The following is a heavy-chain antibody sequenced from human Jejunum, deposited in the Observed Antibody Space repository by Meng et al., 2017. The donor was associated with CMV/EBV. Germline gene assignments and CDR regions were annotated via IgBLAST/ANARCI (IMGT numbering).Heavy chain of an antibody. CDR3: ARGESRGYYYFDY. CDR1: GDSINKHF. Sequence: VHLQESGPGLVRPSETLSLTCSVSGDSINKHFWSWIRQPGGKKLEWIGRISSSGNTNYTPSFKSRVIMSLDTSNNQFFLKLTSVTAADTALYYCARGESRGYYYFDYWGQGILVTVSS. V-gene: IGHV4-4*07. J-gene: IGHJ4*02. CDR2: ISSSGNT. D-gene: IGHD3-22*01.